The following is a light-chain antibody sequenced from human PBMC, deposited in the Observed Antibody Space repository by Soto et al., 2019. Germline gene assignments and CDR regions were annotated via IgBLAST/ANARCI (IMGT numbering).Light chain of an antibody. J-gene: IGLJ1*01. CDR3: CSGAGSNNYV. Sequence: QSALTQPASVSGSPGQSLTISCTGTSSDVGYYDLVSWYQHHPGKAPKLIIFEGSKRPSGVSNRFSGSKSGNTASLTVSGLQADDEADYYCCSGAGSNNYVFGTGTKLTVL. CDR1: SSDVGYYDL. V-gene: IGLV2-14*02. CDR2: EGS.